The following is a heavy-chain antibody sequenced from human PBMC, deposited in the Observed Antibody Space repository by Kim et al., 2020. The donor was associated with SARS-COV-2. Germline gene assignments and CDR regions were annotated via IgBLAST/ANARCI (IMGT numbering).Heavy chain of an antibody. CDR1: GGSISSSCYY. J-gene: IGHJ3*01. CDR3: ARPSWSHAFDV. V-gene: IGHV4-39*01. Sequence: SETLSLTCTVSGGSISSSCYYWGWLRQRTGMGREWIGSIYYSGSTYSNLTLKSRITISVDTSKNQFSLKLISVTAADAAVCDCARPSWSHAFDVLGYGT. D-gene: IGHD1-1*01. CDR2: IYYSGST.